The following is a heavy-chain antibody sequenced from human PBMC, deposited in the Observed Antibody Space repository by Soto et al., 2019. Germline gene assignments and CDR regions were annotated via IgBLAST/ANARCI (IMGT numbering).Heavy chain of an antibody. CDR2: TIPVFNTA. Sequence: QVQLEQSGAEVKKPGSSVKGSCKASGGTLSDYGVAWLRQAPGQGREWMGGTIPVFNTAKYAQKFKGRATVTTDKFMNIAYMELSSLRSEDTAIYFCARGVYGSGNYYTGPSAFDIWSPGTRVIVSS. V-gene: IGHV1-69*06. D-gene: IGHD3-10*01. J-gene: IGHJ3*02. CDR3: ARGVYGSGNYYTGPSAFDI. CDR1: GGTLSDYG.